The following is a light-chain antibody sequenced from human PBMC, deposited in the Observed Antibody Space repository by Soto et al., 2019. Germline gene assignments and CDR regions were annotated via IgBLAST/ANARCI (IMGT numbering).Light chain of an antibody. CDR3: SSYTSSRAYV. J-gene: IGLJ1*01. Sequence: QSVQTQPAAVSGSPGQSITISCTGTSSDVGGYNYVSWYQQQSGKAPKLMIHEVSNRPSGVSNRFSGSKSGNTASLTISGLQAEDEADYYCSSYTSSRAYVFGIGTKVTVL. CDR2: EVS. CDR1: SSDVGGYNY. V-gene: IGLV2-14*01.